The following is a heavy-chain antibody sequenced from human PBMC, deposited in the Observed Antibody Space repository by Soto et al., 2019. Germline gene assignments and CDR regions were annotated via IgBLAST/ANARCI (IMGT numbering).Heavy chain of an antibody. D-gene: IGHD4-17*01. J-gene: IGHJ3*02. CDR1: GYTSTSYY. CDR2: INPSGGST. V-gene: IGHV1-46*01. CDR3: LVTTSRAFDI. Sequence: ASVKISCKASGYTSTSYYMHWVRQAPGQGLEWMGIINPSGGSTSYAQKFQGRVTMTRDTSTSTVYMELSSLRSEDTAVYYCLVTTSRAFDIWGQGTMVTVSS.